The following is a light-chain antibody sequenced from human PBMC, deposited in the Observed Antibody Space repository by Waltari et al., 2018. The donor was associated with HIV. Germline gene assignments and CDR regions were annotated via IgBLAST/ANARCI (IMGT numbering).Light chain of an antibody. Sequence: SVLTQPPSASGTPGRRFTISCSGGISTIGSTYFYWFQQLPGAAPKLLIYRNVQRPSGVPDRFSGSKSGSSASLAISGLRSEDEAVYYCSTWDDRLSDRVFGGGTKLTVL. CDR2: RNV. CDR3: STWDDRLSDRV. V-gene: IGLV1-47*01. J-gene: IGLJ3*02. CDR1: ISTIGSTY.